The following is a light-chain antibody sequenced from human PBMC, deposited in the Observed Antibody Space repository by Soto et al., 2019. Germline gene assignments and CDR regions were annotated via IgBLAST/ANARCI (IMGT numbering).Light chain of an antibody. CDR1: QSVSSNY. Sequence: DIVLTQSPCTLSLSPGQRATLSCRASQSVSSNYLAWYQQRPGQAPRLLIYGASTRATGIPDRFSGSGSGTDFTLTISRLEPDDFAVYYCQQYGSLSWTFGQGNQVEIK. J-gene: IGKJ1*01. CDR3: QQYGSLSWT. CDR2: GAS. V-gene: IGKV3-20*01.